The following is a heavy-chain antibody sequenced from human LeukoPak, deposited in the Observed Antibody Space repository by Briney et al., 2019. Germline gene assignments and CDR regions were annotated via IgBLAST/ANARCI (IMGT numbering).Heavy chain of an antibody. CDR2: ISGSGGST. D-gene: IGHD1-26*01. Sequence: GGSLRLSCAASGFTFSGYVMTWVRQPPGKGLQWVSAISGSGGSTYYADSVKGRFTISRDNSKNTLYLQMNSLRAEDTAVYYCAKDHPVGATKTPYYFDYWGQGTLVTVSS. CDR1: GFTFSGYV. J-gene: IGHJ4*02. CDR3: AKDHPVGATKTPYYFDY. V-gene: IGHV3-23*01.